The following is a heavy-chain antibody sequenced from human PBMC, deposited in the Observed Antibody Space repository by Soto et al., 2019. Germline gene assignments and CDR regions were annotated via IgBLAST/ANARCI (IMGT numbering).Heavy chain of an antibody. D-gene: IGHD3-10*01. CDR2: ISSDGNTQ. CDR3: AGQIASGH. V-gene: IGHV3-30*03. Sequence: QVQLVESGGGVVQPGRSLRLSCAASGFTFSNSGMHWVRQAPGKGLEWVAVISSDGNTQFYADSVKGRFSISRDNSENALYLDMNSLRADDGAVHYCAGQIASGHWGQGTLVTVTS. CDR1: GFTFSNSG. J-gene: IGHJ4*02.